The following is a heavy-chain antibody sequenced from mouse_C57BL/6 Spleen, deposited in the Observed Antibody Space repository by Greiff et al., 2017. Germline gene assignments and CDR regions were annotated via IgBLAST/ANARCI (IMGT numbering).Heavy chain of an antibody. CDR1: GFNIKDYY. CDR3: ARDGYSWYFDV. CDR2: IDPEDGEN. V-gene: IGHV14-2*01. Sequence: VQLQQSGAELVKPGASVKLSCTASGFNIKDYYMHWVKQRTEQGLEWIGRIDPEDGENKYAPKFQGKATITADTSSNTAYLQLSSLTSEDTAVYYCARDGYSWYFDVWGTGTTVTVSS. J-gene: IGHJ1*03. D-gene: IGHD2-3*01.